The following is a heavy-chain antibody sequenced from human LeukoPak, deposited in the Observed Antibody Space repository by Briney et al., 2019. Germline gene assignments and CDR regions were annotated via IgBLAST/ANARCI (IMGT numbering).Heavy chain of an antibody. Sequence: SQTLSLTCTVSGGSISSGDYYWSWIRQPPGKGLEWLGYIYYSGSTYYNPSLKSRVTISVDTSKNQFSLKLSSVTAADTAVYYCARDRDYYDSSGQTILFDYWGQGTLVTVSS. D-gene: IGHD3-22*01. CDR3: ARDRDYYDSSGQTILFDY. J-gene: IGHJ4*02. CDR2: IYYSGST. CDR1: GGSISSGDYY. V-gene: IGHV4-30-4*01.